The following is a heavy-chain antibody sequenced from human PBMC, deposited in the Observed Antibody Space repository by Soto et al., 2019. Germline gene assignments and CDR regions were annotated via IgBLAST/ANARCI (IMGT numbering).Heavy chain of an antibody. Sequence: SETLSLTCAVYGGSFSGYYWSWIRQPPGKGLEWIGEINHSGSTNYNPSLKSRVTISVDTSKNQFSLKLSSVTAADTAVYYCAREIAVAPYYYYGMDVWGQGTTATVSS. CDR2: INHSGST. D-gene: IGHD6-19*01. CDR1: GGSFSGYY. V-gene: IGHV4-34*01. J-gene: IGHJ6*02. CDR3: AREIAVAPYYYYGMDV.